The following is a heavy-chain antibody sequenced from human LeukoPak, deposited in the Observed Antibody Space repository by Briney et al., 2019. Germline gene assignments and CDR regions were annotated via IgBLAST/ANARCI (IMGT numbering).Heavy chain of an antibody. J-gene: IGHJ4*02. CDR1: GGSISSYY. D-gene: IGHD6-19*01. CDR2: IYYSGST. CDR3: ARHGRLADFDY. V-gene: IGHV4-59*08. Sequence: SETLSLTCTVSGGSISSYYWSWIRQPPGKGLEWMRYIYYSGSTNYNPSLKSRVTISVDTSKNQFSLKLSSVTAADTAVYYCARHGRLADFDYWGQGTLVTVSS.